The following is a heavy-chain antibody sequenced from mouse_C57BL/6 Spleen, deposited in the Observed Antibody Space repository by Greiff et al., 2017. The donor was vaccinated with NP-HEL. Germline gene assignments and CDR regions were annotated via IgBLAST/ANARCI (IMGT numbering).Heavy chain of an antibody. V-gene: IGHV1-15*01. CDR2: IDPETGGT. CDR3: TSHYYGSSYNGY. Sequence: VKLQESGAELVRPGASVTLSCKASGYTFTDYEMHWVKQTPVHGLEWIGAIDPETGGTAYNQKFKGKAILTADKSSSTAYMELRSLTSEDSAVYYCTSHYYGSSYNGYWGQGTTLTVSS. CDR1: GYTFTDYE. D-gene: IGHD1-1*01. J-gene: IGHJ2*01.